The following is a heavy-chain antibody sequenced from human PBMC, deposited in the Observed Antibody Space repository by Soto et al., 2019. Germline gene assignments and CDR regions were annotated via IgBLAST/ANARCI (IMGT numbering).Heavy chain of an antibody. J-gene: IGHJ6*02. CDR2: VIPIFGTA. Sequence: AEEVSYKASGGTFSSYAIILLRQAPGPGLEWMGGVIPIFGTANYAQKSQGRVTITADESTSTAYMELSSLRSEDTAVYYCARSVGLGVVRHPDYYYYGMDVWGQGTTVTVSS. D-gene: IGHD3-3*01. CDR3: ARSVGLGVVRHPDYYYYGMDV. V-gene: IGHV1-69*13. CDR1: GGTFSSYA.